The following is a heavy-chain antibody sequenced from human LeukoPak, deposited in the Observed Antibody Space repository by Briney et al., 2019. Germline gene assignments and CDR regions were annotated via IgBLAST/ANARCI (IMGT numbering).Heavy chain of an antibody. D-gene: IGHD3-10*01. V-gene: IGHV3-23*01. CDR1: AITFSTYA. Sequence: GGSLRLSCAASAITFSTYAMSWVRQAPGKGLECVSVISGGAGSTYYADSVKGRFTISRDNSQNTLYLQMNSLRADDTAIYYCALKAGLPAYDVWGHGTMVTVSS. J-gene: IGHJ3*01. CDR3: ALKAGLPAYDV. CDR2: ISGGAGST.